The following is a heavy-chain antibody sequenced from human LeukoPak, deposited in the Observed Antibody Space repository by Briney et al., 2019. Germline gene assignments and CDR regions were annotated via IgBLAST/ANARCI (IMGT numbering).Heavy chain of an antibody. CDR2: IWYDGSNK. V-gene: IGHV3-33*01. CDR1: RFAFSNYG. CDR3: ARDPGRGYTYGYGFDY. D-gene: IGHD5-18*01. J-gene: IGHJ4*02. Sequence: GGSLRLSCAASRFAFSNYGMHWVRQAPGKGLEWVAVIWYDGSNKYYADSVKGRFTISRDNSKNTLYLQMNSLRAEDTAVYYCARDPGRGYTYGYGFDYWGQGTLVTVSS.